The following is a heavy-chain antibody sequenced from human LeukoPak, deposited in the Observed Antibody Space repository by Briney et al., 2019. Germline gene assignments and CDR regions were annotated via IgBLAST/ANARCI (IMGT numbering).Heavy chain of an antibody. CDR1: GFIFSDHH. V-gene: IGHV3-72*01. Sequence: GGSLRLSCAASGFIFSDHHMDWVREAPGKGLEWIGRSRNRARGSTTEYAASVRGRFTISRDDSKNSLSLHMNSLNTEDTAVYYCARDLSGGDYTAFDVWGQGTMLTVSS. CDR2: SRNRARGSTT. D-gene: IGHD2-21*02. J-gene: IGHJ3*01. CDR3: ARDLSGGDYTAFDV.